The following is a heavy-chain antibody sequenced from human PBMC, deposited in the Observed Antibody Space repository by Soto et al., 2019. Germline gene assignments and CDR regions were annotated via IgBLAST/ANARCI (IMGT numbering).Heavy chain of an antibody. Sequence: QVQLVESGGGVVQPGRSLRLSCAASGFTFSSYAMHWVRQAPGKGLEWVAVISYDGSNKYYADSVKGRFTISRDNSKNTLYLQMNSLRAEDTAVYYCARELGLGVYSYGQHLDYWGQGTLVTVSS. CDR1: GFTFSSYA. CDR2: ISYDGSNK. J-gene: IGHJ4*02. CDR3: ARELGLGVYSYGQHLDY. V-gene: IGHV3-30-3*01. D-gene: IGHD5-18*01.